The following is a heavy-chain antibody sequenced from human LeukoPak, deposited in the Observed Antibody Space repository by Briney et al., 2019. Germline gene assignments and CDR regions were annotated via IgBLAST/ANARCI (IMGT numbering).Heavy chain of an antibody. V-gene: IGHV1-18*01. CDR1: GYAFTSYG. D-gene: IGHD1-26*01. CDR3: AREREHGRWFDP. CDR2: ISAYNGNT. J-gene: IGHJ5*02. Sequence: ASVKVSCKASGYAFTSYGISWVRQAPGQGLAWMGWISAYNGNTNYAQKLQGRVTMTTDTSTSTAYMELRSLRSDDTAVYYCAREREHGRWFDPWGQGTLVTVSS.